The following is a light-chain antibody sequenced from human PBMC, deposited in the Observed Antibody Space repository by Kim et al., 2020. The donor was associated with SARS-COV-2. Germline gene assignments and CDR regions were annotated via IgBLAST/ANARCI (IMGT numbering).Light chain of an antibody. Sequence: FTSICSGDYSNWGTKHEDWYQQFPGTAPKVLIYNADQRPSGVPYRFSASRSGPSASLAISGLQSEDGADYYCAAWDGSLSGPVFGGGTQLTVL. CDR3: AAWDGSLSGPV. V-gene: IGLV1-44*01. J-gene: IGLJ2*01. CDR1: YSNWGTKH. CDR2: NAD.